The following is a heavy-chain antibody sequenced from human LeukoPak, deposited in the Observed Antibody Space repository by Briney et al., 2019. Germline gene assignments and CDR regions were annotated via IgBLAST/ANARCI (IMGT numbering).Heavy chain of an antibody. J-gene: IGHJ6*03. Sequence: GGSLRLSCAASEFTFSSYWMSWVRQAPGKGLEWVANIKRDGSEKYYVDSVKGRFTISRDNAKNSLYLQVNSLRAEDTAVYYCARDLGPGQYYYYYIDVWGKGTTVTVSS. CDR1: EFTFSSYW. V-gene: IGHV3-7*01. CDR3: ARDLGPGQYYYYYIDV. CDR2: IKRDGSEK.